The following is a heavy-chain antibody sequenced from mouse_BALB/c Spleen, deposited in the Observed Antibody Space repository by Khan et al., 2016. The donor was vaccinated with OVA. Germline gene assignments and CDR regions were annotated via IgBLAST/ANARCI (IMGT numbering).Heavy chain of an antibody. CDR3: ARAGYGGFAY. D-gene: IGHD3-2*02. J-gene: IGHJ3*01. Sequence: VQLQESGPELVKPGASVRMSCNASGYTFTDFLISWVKQRAGQGLEWIGEIYPGSGYTYYNEKFKGKATLTSDRSSNTAYMELSSLTSADSAVYFGARAGYGGFAYWGQGTLVTVSA. CDR1: GYTFTDFL. V-gene: IGHV1-81*01. CDR2: IYPGSGYT.